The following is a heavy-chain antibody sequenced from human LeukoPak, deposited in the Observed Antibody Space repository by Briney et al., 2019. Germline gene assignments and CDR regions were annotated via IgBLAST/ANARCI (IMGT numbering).Heavy chain of an antibody. V-gene: IGHV1-2*02. CDR3: AREFCTGGGKCSKTCDY. Sequence: ASVKVSCKASGYTFTDYYIHWVRQAPGQGLEWMSWINPNSGDERSAQKFQGRLSMTSDTSMSTAYMELSSLRSDDTAIYYCAREFCTGGGKCSKTCDYWGQGTLVTVSS. D-gene: IGHD2-8*02. CDR2: INPNSGDE. J-gene: IGHJ4*02. CDR1: GYTFTDYY.